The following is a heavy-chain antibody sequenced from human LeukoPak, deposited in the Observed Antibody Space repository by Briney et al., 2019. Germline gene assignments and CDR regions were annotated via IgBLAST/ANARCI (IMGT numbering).Heavy chain of an antibody. D-gene: IGHD3-16*02. CDR1: GGSISSYY. CDR2: IYTSGST. V-gene: IGHV4-4*07. CDR3: ARGGMITFGGVITTLSLDY. J-gene: IGHJ4*02. Sequence: PSETLSLTCTVSGGSISSYYWSWIRQPAGKGLEWIGRIYTSGSTNYNPSLKSRVTMSVDTSKNQFSLKLSSVTAADTAVYYCARGGMITFGGVITTLSLDYWGQGTLVTVSS.